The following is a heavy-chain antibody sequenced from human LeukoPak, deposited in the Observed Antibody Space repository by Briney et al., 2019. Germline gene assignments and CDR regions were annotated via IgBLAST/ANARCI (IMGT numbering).Heavy chain of an antibody. CDR3: ARGYCTSTSCHFDY. CDR1: GYTFTIYD. V-gene: IGHV1-8*03. CDR2: MNPNSGNT. Sequence: ASVKVSCKASGYTFTIYDINWVRQATGQGLEWMGWMNPNSGNTGYAQKFQGRVTITRNTSISTAYMELSSLGSEDTAVYYCARGYCTSTSCHFDYWGQGTLVTVSS. D-gene: IGHD2-2*01. J-gene: IGHJ4*02.